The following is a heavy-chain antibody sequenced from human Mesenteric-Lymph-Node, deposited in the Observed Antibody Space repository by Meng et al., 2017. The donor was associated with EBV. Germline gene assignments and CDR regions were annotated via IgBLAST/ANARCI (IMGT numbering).Heavy chain of an antibody. CDR1: GGSFSSDTW. D-gene: IGHD2-2*01. J-gene: IGHJ5*02. CDR2: INHSGST. Sequence: QVQLQESGPGLVKPLGXLSLTCAVFGGSFSSDTWWTWVRPPPGRGLEWIGEINHSGSTNYNPSLKSRVTISVDTSKNQFSLKLSSVTAADTAVYYCARVRCSSTSCLGWFDPWGQGTLVTVSS. CDR3: ARVRCSSTSCLGWFDP. V-gene: IGHV4-4*02.